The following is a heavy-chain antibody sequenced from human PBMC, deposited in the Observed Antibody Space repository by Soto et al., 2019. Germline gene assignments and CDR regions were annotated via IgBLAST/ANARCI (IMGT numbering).Heavy chain of an antibody. CDR2: IYYSGST. D-gene: IGHD5-12*01. J-gene: IGHJ4*02. Sequence: PSETLSLTCTVSGGSISSGDYYWSWIRQPPGKGLEWIGYIYYSGSTYYNPSLKNRVTISVDTSKNQFSLKLSTVTAADKDVNYCARGGDGYNYDLFDYWGQGTLVTVSS. CDR3: ARGGDGYNYDLFDY. V-gene: IGHV4-30-4*01. CDR1: GGSISSGDYY.